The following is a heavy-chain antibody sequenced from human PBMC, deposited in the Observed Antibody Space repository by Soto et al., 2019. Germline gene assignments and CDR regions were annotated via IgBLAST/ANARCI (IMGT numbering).Heavy chain of an antibody. V-gene: IGHV1-69*13. CDR3: ARASEGYYDSSGYPRSRFGRTPEYFQH. CDR1: GGTFSSYA. Sequence: SVKVSCKASGGTFSSYAISWVRQAPGQGLEWMGGIIPIFGTANYAQKFQGRVTITADESTSTAYMELSSLRSEDTAVYYCARASEGYYDSSGYPRSRFGRTPEYFQHWGQGTLVTVS. CDR2: IIPIFGTA. J-gene: IGHJ1*01. D-gene: IGHD3-22*01.